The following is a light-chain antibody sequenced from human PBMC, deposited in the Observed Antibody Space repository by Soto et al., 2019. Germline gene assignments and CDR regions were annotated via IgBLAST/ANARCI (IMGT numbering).Light chain of an antibody. CDR2: EVS. CDR3: SSYTSSSTLRV. CDR1: MRDVGGYNY. Sequence: QSALTQPASVSGSAGQSITISCSGTMRDVGGYNYVSWYQQHPGKAPKLMIYEVSNRPSGVSNRFSGSKSGNTASLTISGLQAEDEADYYCSSYTSSSTLRVFGGGTKLTVL. V-gene: IGLV2-14*01. J-gene: IGLJ2*01.